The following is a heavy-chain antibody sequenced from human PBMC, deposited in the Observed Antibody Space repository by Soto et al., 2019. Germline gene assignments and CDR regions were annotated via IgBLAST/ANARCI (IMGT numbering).Heavy chain of an antibody. CDR2: ISYDGSNK. J-gene: IGHJ6*02. CDR3: AKDGTAAAGTNWNDQDYYYYGMDV. CDR1: GFTFSSYG. D-gene: IGHD6-13*01. Sequence: GGSLRLSCAASGFTFSSYGMHWVRQAPGKGLEWVAVISYDGSNKYYADSVKGRFTISRDNSKNTLYLQMNSLRAEDTAVYYCAKDGTAAAGTNWNDQDYYYYGMDVWGQGTTVTVSS. V-gene: IGHV3-30*18.